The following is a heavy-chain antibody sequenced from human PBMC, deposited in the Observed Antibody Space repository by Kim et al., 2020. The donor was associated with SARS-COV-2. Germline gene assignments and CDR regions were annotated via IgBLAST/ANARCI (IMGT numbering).Heavy chain of an antibody. J-gene: IGHJ3*02. CDR3: ARRGRDSSSWYHLGAFDI. CDR2: IYDSGST. CDR1: GGSISSSSYY. D-gene: IGHD6-13*01. V-gene: IGHV4-39*01. Sequence: SETLSLTCTVSGGSISSSSYYWGWIRQPPGKGLEWIGSIYDSGSTYYNPSLKSRVTISVDTSKNQFSLKLSSVTAADTAVYYCARRGRDSSSWYHLGAFDIWGQGTMVTVSS.